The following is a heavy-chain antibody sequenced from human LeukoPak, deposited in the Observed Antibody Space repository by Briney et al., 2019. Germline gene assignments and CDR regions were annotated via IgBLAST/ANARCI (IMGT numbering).Heavy chain of an antibody. CDR2: ISDSGDIT. Sequence: GGSLRLSCAATGFTFSSYAMSWVRQAPGKGLEWVSGISDSGDITYYADSVKGRFTISRDNSKNTLYLQMNSLRAEDTAVYYCAKGGSSGYLGYWGQGTLVTVSS. CDR3: AKGGSSGYLGY. J-gene: IGHJ4*02. V-gene: IGHV3-23*01. CDR1: GFTFSSYA. D-gene: IGHD3-22*01.